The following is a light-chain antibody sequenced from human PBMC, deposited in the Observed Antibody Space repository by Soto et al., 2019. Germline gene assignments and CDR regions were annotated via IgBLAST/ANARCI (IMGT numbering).Light chain of an antibody. CDR2: AAS. J-gene: IGKJ4*01. CDR1: QSIINY. V-gene: IGKV1-39*01. Sequence: DIQMTQSPSSLSASIGDRVTITCRAGQSIINYLNWYQQKPGKAPNLLIYAASRLESGVPSRFSGSGSGTDFTLTISSLQPEDFATYYCQESDAFPYTFGGGTKVDIK. CDR3: QESDAFPYT.